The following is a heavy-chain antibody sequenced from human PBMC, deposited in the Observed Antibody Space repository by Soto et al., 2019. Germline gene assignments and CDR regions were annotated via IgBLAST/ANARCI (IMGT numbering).Heavy chain of an antibody. CDR1: GFTFSSYA. CDR2: ISGSGGST. V-gene: IGHV3-23*01. Sequence: PGGSLRLSCAASGFTFSSYAMSWVRQAPGKGLEWVSAISGSGGSTYYADSVKGRFTISRDNSKNTLYPQMNSLRAEDTAVYYCAAAHRERWLQFAAFDIWGQGTMVTVSS. J-gene: IGHJ3*02. CDR3: AAAHRERWLQFAAFDI. D-gene: IGHD5-12*01.